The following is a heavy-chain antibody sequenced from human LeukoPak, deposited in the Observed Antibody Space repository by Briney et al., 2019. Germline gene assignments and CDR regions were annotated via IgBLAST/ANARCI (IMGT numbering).Heavy chain of an antibody. V-gene: IGHV4-30-4*01. CDR3: ARKYCSRGSCYSPMGFDP. Sequence: SETLSLTCTVSGGSISSGDYYWSWIRQSPGKGLEWIGYIYYSGTTYYNPSLRSRVTMSVDTSKNQFSLKLSSVTAADTAVYYCARKYCSRGSCYSPMGFDPWGQGTLVTVSS. CDR2: IYYSGTT. CDR1: GGSISSGDYY. D-gene: IGHD2-15*01. J-gene: IGHJ5*02.